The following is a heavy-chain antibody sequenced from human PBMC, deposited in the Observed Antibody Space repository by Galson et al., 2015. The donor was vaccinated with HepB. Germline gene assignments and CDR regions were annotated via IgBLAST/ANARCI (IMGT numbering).Heavy chain of an antibody. CDR1: GFTFSSYS. CDR3: ARDRGDYYGSGSYPDY. J-gene: IGHJ4*02. Sequence: SLRLSCAASGFTFSSYSMNWVRQAPGKGLEWVSSISSSSSYIYYADSVKGRFTISRDNAKNSLYLQMNSLRAEDTAVYYCARDRGDYYGSGSYPDYWGQGTLVTVSS. V-gene: IGHV3-21*01. D-gene: IGHD3-10*01. CDR2: ISSSSSYI.